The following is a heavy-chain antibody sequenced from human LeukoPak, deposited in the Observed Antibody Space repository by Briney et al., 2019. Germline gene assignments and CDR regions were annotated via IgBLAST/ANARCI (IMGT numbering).Heavy chain of an antibody. D-gene: IGHD6-13*01. Sequence: PGGSLRLSCAASGFAFSSYAMTWARQAPGKGLEWVSAVSGSGGTTYHADSVKGRFTISRDNSKNTLFLRMNSLRVEDTAVYYCTKCAGYSCTNDMDVWGRGTTVTVSS. J-gene: IGHJ6*03. V-gene: IGHV3-23*01. CDR3: TKCAGYSCTNDMDV. CDR1: GFAFSSYA. CDR2: VSGSGGTT.